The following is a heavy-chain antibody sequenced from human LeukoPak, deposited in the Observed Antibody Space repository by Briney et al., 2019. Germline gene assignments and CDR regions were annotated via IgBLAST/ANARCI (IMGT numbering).Heavy chain of an antibody. Sequence: PSETLSLTCTVSGGSISSYYWSWIRQPPGKGLEWIGYIYYSGRTNYNPSLKSRVTISVDTSKNQFSLKLSSVTAADTALYYCARYDYGDSRGLDYWGQGTLVTVSS. D-gene: IGHD4-17*01. J-gene: IGHJ4*02. CDR1: GGSISSYY. V-gene: IGHV4-59*08. CDR2: IYYSGRT. CDR3: ARYDYGDSRGLDY.